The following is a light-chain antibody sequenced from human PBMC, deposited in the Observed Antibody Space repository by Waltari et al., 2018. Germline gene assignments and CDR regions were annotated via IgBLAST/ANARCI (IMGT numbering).Light chain of an antibody. CDR3: QVWDSGSDHYV. Sequence: SYELTQPPPVSVAPGQTARITCAGDTIGIENVHWYQNKPGQAPVLVVYDDGDRPSGNPERFSGSNPGNTAALTISRVDAGDEAEYYCQVWDSGSDHYVFGTVTKVTVL. CDR1: TIGIEN. V-gene: IGLV3-21*02. CDR2: DDG. J-gene: IGLJ1*01.